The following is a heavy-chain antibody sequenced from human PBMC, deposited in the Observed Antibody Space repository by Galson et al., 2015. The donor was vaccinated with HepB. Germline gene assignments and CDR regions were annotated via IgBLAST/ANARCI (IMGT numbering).Heavy chain of an antibody. CDR3: ARGGTGRWFDP. Sequence: SVKVSCKASGYTFTSYYMHWVRQAPGQGLEWMGIINPSGGSTSYAQKFQGSVTMTRDTSTSTVDMELSSLRSEDTAVYYCARGGTGRWFDPWGQGTLVTVSS. D-gene: IGHD1-7*01. CDR2: INPSGGST. V-gene: IGHV1-46*01. J-gene: IGHJ5*02. CDR1: GYTFTSYY.